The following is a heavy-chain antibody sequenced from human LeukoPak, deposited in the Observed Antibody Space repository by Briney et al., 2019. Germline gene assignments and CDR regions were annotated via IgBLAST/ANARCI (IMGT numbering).Heavy chain of an antibody. CDR3: AKGTISYYYYGMDV. CDR2: ISWNSGSI. Sequence: GGSLRLSCAASGFTFDDYAMPWVRQAPGKGLEWVSGISWNSGSIGYADSVKGRFTISRDNAKNSLYLQMNSLRAEDTALYYCAKGTISYYYYGMDVWGQGTTVTVSS. CDR1: GFTFDDYA. J-gene: IGHJ6*02. D-gene: IGHD2/OR15-2a*01. V-gene: IGHV3-9*01.